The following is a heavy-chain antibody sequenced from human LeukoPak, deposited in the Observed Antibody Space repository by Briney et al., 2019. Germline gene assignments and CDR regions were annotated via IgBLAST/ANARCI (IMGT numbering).Heavy chain of an antibody. D-gene: IGHD2-15*01. J-gene: IGHJ4*02. Sequence: PGGSLRLSCAASGFTFSTYWMHWVRQAPGKGLMWVSHINGDGSTIAYADSVKGRFTISRDNAKNTLYLQMNSLRAEDAALYYCASLTGWSQVNDYWGQGTLVTVSS. V-gene: IGHV3-74*03. CDR1: GFTFSTYW. CDR2: INGDGSTI. CDR3: ASLTGWSQVNDY.